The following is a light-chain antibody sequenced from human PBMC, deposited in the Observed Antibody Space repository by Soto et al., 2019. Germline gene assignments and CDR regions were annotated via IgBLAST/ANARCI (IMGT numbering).Light chain of an antibody. V-gene: IGLV1-44*01. CDR2: SND. CDR1: SSNIGTNT. Sequence: QSALTQPPSASATPGQRVTISCSGSSSNIGTNTVNWYQQLPGTAPKLLIYSNDHRPSGVPDRFSGSKSGTSASLAISGLQSEDEADYSCATWDDSLNGPVFGGGTKLTVL. J-gene: IGLJ3*02. CDR3: ATWDDSLNGPV.